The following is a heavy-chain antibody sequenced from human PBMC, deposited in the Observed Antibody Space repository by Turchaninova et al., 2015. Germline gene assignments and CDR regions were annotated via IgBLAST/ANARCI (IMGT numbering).Heavy chain of an antibody. CDR3: ARARSGWYLDY. CDR1: GDSVSRHSAA. Sequence: QVQLQQSGPGLVKPSQTLSLTCAISGDSVSRHSAAWNWLRQSPSRGLAWLGRQYVRTKWYDACAISVKGDMNIHPDTSKNLVSLQLESVTAEEKAVYYCARARSGWYLDYWGQGTLVTVSS. J-gene: IGHJ4*02. D-gene: IGHD6-19*01. V-gene: IGHV6-1*01. CDR2: QYVRTKWYD.